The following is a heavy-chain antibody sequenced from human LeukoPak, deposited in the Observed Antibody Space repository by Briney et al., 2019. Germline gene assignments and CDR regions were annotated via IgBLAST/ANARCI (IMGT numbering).Heavy chain of an antibody. CDR1: GGSISSYY. V-gene: IGHV4-59*08. CDR3: ARHWYSSSWFFDY. Sequence: PSETLSLTCTVSGGSISSYYWSWIRQPPGKGLEWIGYIYYSGSTNYNPSLKSRVTISVDTSKNQFSLKLSSVTAADTAVYYCARHWYSSSWFFDYWGQGTLVTVSS. J-gene: IGHJ4*02. CDR2: IYYSGST. D-gene: IGHD6-13*01.